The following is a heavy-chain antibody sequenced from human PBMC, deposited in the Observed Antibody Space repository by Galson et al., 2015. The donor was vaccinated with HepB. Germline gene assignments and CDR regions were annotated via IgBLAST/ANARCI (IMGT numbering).Heavy chain of an antibody. D-gene: IGHD3-22*01. J-gene: IGHJ5*02. CDR1: GYTFTSYG. Sequence: SVKVSCKASGYTFTSYGISWVRQAPGQGLEWMGWISAYNGNTNYAQKLQGRVTMTTDTSTSTAYMELRSLRSDDTAVYYCARVYISRYYYDSSGPSDDNWFDPWGQGTLVTVSS. CDR2: ISAYNGNT. CDR3: ARVYISRYYYDSSGPSDDNWFDP. V-gene: IGHV1-18*04.